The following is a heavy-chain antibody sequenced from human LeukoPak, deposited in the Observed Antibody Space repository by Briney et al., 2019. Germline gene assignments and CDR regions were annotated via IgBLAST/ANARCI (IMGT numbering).Heavy chain of an antibody. CDR3: ARDGDFWSGYSPIKDAFDI. Sequence: ASVKVSCKASGYTFSNYGISWVRQAPGQGLEWMGWISAYNGDTIYAQKFQVRVTMTTDTSTSTAYMELRSLRSDDTGVYYCARDGDFWSGYSPIKDAFDIWGQGTMVTVSS. V-gene: IGHV1-18*01. CDR1: GYTFSNYG. CDR2: ISAYNGDT. D-gene: IGHD3-3*01. J-gene: IGHJ3*02.